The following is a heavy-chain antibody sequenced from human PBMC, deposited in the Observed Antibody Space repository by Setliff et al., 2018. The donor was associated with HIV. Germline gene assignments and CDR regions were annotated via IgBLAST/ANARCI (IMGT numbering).Heavy chain of an antibody. D-gene: IGHD2-8*02. V-gene: IGHV4-59*01. CDR3: ARRGMWSYETGGNPTATFDY. CDR1: GDSIRSYY. CDR2: IYYTGST. J-gene: IGHJ4*02. Sequence: SETLSLTCSVSGDSIRSYYWSWIRQPPGKGLEWIGYIYYTGSTNYNPSLKSRVTISVDTSKNQFSLKLGSVTAADTAVYYCARRGMWSYETGGNPTATFDYWGQGVLVTVSS.